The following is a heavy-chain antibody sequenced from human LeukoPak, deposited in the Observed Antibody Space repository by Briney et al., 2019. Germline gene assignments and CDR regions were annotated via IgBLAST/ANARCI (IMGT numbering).Heavy chain of an antibody. V-gene: IGHV1-46*01. Sequence: GASVKVSCKASGYTFTSYYMHWVRQAPGQGLEWMGIINPSGGSTSYARKFQGRVTMTRDTSTSTVYMELSSLRSEDTAVYYCARGLKSAQYYYGMDVWGQGTTATVSS. D-gene: IGHD6-6*01. CDR1: GYTFTSYY. CDR2: INPSGGST. J-gene: IGHJ6*02. CDR3: ARGLKSAQYYYGMDV.